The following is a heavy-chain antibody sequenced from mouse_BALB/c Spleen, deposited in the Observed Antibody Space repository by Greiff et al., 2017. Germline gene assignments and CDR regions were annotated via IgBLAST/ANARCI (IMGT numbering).Heavy chain of an antibody. CDR2: IRNKANGYTT. D-gene: IGHD3-1*01. CDR1: GFTFTDYY. J-gene: IGHJ4*01. CDR3: ARVRGMDY. V-gene: IGHV7-3*02. Sequence: DVHLVESGGGLVQPGGSLRLSCATSGFTFTDYYMSWVRQPPGKALEWLGFIRNKANGYTTEYSASVKGRFTISRDNSQSILYLQMNTLRAEDSATYYCARVRGMDYWGQGTSVTVSS.